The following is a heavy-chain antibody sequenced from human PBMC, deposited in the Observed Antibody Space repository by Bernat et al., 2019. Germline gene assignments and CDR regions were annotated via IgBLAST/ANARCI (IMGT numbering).Heavy chain of an antibody. Sequence: EVQLVESGGGLVQPGGSLKLSCATSGFTFSGSVMHWVRQASGKGLEWVGRIRSKANNYATRYAESVKGRFTISRDDSKNTAYLQMNSLKAEDTAVYYCTRLEDGYNFLVNWGQGTLVTVSS. V-gene: IGHV3-73*01. CDR1: GFTFSGSV. CDR3: TRLEDGYNFLVN. CDR2: IRSKANNYAT. J-gene: IGHJ1*01. D-gene: IGHD5-24*01.